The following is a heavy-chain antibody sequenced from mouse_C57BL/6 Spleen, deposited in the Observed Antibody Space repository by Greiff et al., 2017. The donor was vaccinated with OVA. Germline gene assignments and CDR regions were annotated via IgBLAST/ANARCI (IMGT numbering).Heavy chain of an antibody. CDR3: ARHGYDWYYDV. V-gene: IGHV5-6*01. D-gene: IGHD2-2*01. CDR2: ISSGGSYT. J-gene: IGHJ1*03. CDR1: GFTFSSYG. Sequence: EVQGVESGGDLVKPGGSLTLSCAASGFTFSSYGMSWVRQTPDKRLEWVATISSGGSYTYYPDSVKGRFTISRDNAKNTLYLQMSSLKSEDTAMYYCARHGYDWYYDVWGTATTVTASS.